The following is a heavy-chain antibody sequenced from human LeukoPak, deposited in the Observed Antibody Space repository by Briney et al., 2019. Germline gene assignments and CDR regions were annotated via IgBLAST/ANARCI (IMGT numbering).Heavy chain of an antibody. CDR2: IYYSGST. CDR3: ARHAALYRGVFDY. V-gene: IGHV4-39*01. J-gene: IGHJ4*02. Sequence: SETLSLTCTVSGGSIYSNNYYWGWIRQPPEKGLEWIGSIYYSGSTYYNPSLKSRVTISVDTSKNQLSLKLSSVTAADTAVYYCARHAALYRGVFDYWGQGTLVTVSS. CDR1: GGSIYSNNYY. D-gene: IGHD3-16*01.